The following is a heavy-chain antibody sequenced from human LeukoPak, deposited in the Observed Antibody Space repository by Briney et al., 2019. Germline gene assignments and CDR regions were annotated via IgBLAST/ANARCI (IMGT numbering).Heavy chain of an antibody. V-gene: IGHV3-74*01. Sequence: GGSLRLSCAASGFTFSSYWMHWVRQAPGKGLVWVSRINTDGSTTSYADSVKGRFTISRDNAKNTLYLQMNSLGAEDTAVYYCARLVAAAGFDYWGQGTLVTVSS. J-gene: IGHJ4*02. D-gene: IGHD6-13*01. CDR2: INTDGSTT. CDR3: ARLVAAAGFDY. CDR1: GFTFSSYW.